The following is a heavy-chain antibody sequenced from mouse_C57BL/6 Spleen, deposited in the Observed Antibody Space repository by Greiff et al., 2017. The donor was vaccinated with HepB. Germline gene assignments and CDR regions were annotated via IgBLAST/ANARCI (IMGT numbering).Heavy chain of an antibody. Sequence: EVKVEESGGGLVQPGGSMKLSCVASGFTFSNYWMNWVRQSPEKGLEWVAQIRLKSDNYATHYAESVKGRFTISRDDSKSSVYLQMNNLRAEDTGIYYCLKNGYYVYWFDYWGQGTTLTVSS. CDR3: LKNGYYVYWFDY. D-gene: IGHD2-3*01. CDR1: GFTFSNYW. V-gene: IGHV6-3*01. CDR2: IRLKSDNYAT. J-gene: IGHJ2*01.